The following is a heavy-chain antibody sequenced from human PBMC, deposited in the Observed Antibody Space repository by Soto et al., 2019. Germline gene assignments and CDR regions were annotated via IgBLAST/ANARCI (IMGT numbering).Heavy chain of an antibody. CDR3: ARAGPYDNRDFDP. Sequence: PSETLSLTCAVYGGSFSGYYWSWIRQPPGKGLEWIGEINHSGSTNYNPSLKSRVTISVDTSKNQFSLKPSSVTAADTAVYYCARAGPYDNRDFDPWGQGTLVTVSS. CDR2: INHSGST. CDR1: GGSFSGYY. J-gene: IGHJ5*02. V-gene: IGHV4-34*01. D-gene: IGHD3-9*01.